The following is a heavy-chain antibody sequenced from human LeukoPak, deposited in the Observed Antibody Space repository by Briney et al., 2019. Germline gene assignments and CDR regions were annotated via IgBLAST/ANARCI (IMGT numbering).Heavy chain of an antibody. V-gene: IGHV1-8*01. D-gene: IGHD1-26*01. CDR2: TNPKSGNT. J-gene: IGHJ4*02. CDR1: GDTFTSYD. CDR3: ARVTGSIDY. Sequence: GASVSVSCKGSGDTFTSYDINWVRQATGEGLEWMGWTNPKSGNTGYAQKFQGRVTMTRSTSISTAYMELSSLRSEDTAVYYCARVTGSIDYWGQGTLVTVSS.